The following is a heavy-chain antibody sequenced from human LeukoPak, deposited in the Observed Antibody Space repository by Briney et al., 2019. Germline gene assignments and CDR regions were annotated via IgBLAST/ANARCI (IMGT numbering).Heavy chain of an antibody. CDR2: MNPNSGNT. J-gene: IGHJ6*03. CDR1: GYTFTSYD. Sequence: ASVKVSCKASGYTFTSYDINWVRQATGQGLEWMGWMNPNSGNTGYAQKFQGRVTITRNTSISTAYMELSSLRSEDTAVYYCARSEIALAENYMDVWGKGTTVTVSS. CDR3: ARSEIALAENYMDV. D-gene: IGHD6-19*01. V-gene: IGHV1-8*03.